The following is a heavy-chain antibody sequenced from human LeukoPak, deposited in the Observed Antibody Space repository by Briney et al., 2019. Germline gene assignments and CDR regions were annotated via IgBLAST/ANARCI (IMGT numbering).Heavy chain of an antibody. V-gene: IGHV1-18*01. CDR1: GYTFTDFG. CDR2: ISAYNGDT. J-gene: IGHJ6*02. CDR3: ARLLRYFDWLLSDYYYYYGMDV. D-gene: IGHD3-9*01. Sequence: GASVKVSCKASGYTFTDFGISWVRQAPGQGLEWMGWISAYNGDTKYAQNVQGRVSMTTDISTSTAYMELRSLRSDDTAVYYCARLLRYFDWLLSDYYYYYGMDVWGQGTTVTVSS.